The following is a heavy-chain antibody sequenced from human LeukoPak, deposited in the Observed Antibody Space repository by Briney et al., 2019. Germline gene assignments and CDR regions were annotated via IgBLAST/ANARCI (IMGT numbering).Heavy chain of an antibody. CDR2: INHSGST. CDR1: GVSMNSYY. CDR3: ARRWLHRKGFDY. D-gene: IGHD5-24*01. J-gene: IGHJ4*02. Sequence: SSETLSLTCTVSGVSMNSYYWSWTRQPPGKGLEWIGEINHSGSTNYNPSLKSRVTISVDTSKNQFSLKLSSVTAADTAVYYCARRWLHRKGFDYWGQGTLVTVSS. V-gene: IGHV4-34*01.